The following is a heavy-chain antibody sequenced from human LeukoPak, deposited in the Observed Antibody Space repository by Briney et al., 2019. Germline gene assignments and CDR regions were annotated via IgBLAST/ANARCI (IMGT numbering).Heavy chain of an antibody. D-gene: IGHD6-13*01. CDR1: GGSISSGDYY. CDR2: IYYSGTT. J-gene: IGHJ1*01. CDR3: ARVVNVLGEAAADSAEYFQH. Sequence: PSETLSLTCTVSGGSISSGDYYWSWIRQPPGKGLEWIGYIYYSGTTYYNPSLKSRLTISVDKSKNQFSLKLSFVTAADTAVYYCARVVNVLGEAAADSAEYFQHWGQGTLVTVSS. V-gene: IGHV4-30-4*01.